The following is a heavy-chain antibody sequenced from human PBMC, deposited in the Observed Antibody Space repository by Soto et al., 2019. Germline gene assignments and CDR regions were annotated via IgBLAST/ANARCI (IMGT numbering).Heavy chain of an antibody. J-gene: IGHJ2*01. D-gene: IGHD1-1*01. V-gene: IGHV6-1*01. CDR3: ARDVDNGPNYFDL. Sequence: SQTLSLTCAISGDSVSSNSAAWNWIRQSPSRGLEWLGRTYYKSKWYNDYAVSLKSRIAINPDTSKNQFSLQLNSVTPEDTAVYYCARDVDNGPNYFDLWGSGTLVTVSS. CDR2: TYYKSKWYN. CDR1: GDSVSSNSAA.